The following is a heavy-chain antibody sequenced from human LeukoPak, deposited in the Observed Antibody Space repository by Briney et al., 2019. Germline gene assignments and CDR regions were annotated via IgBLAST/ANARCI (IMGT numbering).Heavy chain of an antibody. D-gene: IGHD3-16*01. CDR2: ISGSGGST. J-gene: IGHJ4*02. CDR1: GFTFSSYA. V-gene: IGHV3-23*01. Sequence: GGSLRLSCAASGFTFSSYAMSWVRQAPGKGLEWVSAISGSGGSTYYADSVKGRFTISRDNSKNTLYLQMNSLGAEDTAVYYCAKVGQYDYVWGSYDYWGQGTLVTVSS. CDR3: AKVGQYDYVWGSYDY.